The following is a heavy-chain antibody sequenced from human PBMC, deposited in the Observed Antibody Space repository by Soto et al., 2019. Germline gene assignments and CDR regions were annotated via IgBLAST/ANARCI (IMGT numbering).Heavy chain of an antibody. CDR3: ARYYGGNTPYWFDP. CDR1: GGSIHSGGYY. J-gene: IGHJ5*02. CDR2: IYYSGST. D-gene: IGHD4-17*01. Sequence: PSETLSLTCTVSGGSIHSGGYYWSWIRQHPGKGLEWIGYIYYSGSTYYNPSLKSRVTISVDTSKNQFSLKLSSVTAADTAVYYCARYYGGNTPYWFDPWGQGTLVTVSS. V-gene: IGHV4-31*03.